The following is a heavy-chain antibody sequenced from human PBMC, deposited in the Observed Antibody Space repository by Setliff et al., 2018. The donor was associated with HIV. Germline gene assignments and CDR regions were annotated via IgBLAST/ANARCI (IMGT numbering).Heavy chain of an antibody. Sequence: ASVKVSCKASGYTFTDNYIHWLRQAPGQGLSWMAWINSASGGTNYAQNFQGRFTVTMDTSINTVYLEVNGLKSDDTAVYYCARYYIHVFDIWGQGTMVTVSS. CDR1: GYTFTDNY. J-gene: IGHJ3*02. D-gene: IGHD3-10*01. CDR2: INSASGGT. CDR3: ARYYIHVFDI. V-gene: IGHV1-2*02.